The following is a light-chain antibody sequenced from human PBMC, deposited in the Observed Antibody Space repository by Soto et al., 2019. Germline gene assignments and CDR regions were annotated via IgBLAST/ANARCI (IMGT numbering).Light chain of an antibody. CDR1: SNDLGGYNF. CDR2: DVT. CDR3: NSYSGGNTLYV. V-gene: IGLV2-14*01. Sequence: SVLPQPAHVAGSPGQSITIPTNGTSNDLGGYNFVSWFQQHPGKAPKLLICDVTRRPSGVSDRFSGSKSGNTASLTISGLQAEDEADYYCNSYSGGNTLYVFGSGTKVTVL. J-gene: IGLJ1*01.